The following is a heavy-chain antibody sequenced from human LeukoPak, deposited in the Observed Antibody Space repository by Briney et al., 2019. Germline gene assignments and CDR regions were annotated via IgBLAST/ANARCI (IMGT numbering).Heavy chain of an antibody. CDR2: TSGSGGST. D-gene: IGHD6-19*01. J-gene: IGHJ4*02. V-gene: IGHV3-23*01. CDR1: GFTFSTYG. CDR3: ASSAGALIDC. Sequence: GGSLRLSCAASGFTFSTYGMSWVRQAPGKGLECVSVTSGSGGSTYSADSVKGRFTISRDNTKNTLYLQMNSLRTEDTAVYYCASSAGALIDCWGQGTLVIVSS.